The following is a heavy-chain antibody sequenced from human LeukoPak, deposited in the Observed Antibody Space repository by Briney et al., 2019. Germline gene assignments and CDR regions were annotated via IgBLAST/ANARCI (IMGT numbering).Heavy chain of an antibody. CDR3: ARVIDPGLAYCSGGSCYEGGLVDY. Sequence: PGGSLRLSCAASGFTFSSYAMHWVRQAPGKGLEWVAVISYDGSNKYYADSVKGRFTISRDNSKNTLYLQMNSLGAEDTAVYYCARVIDPGLAYCSGGSCYEGGLVDYWGQGTLVTVSS. CDR2: ISYDGSNK. J-gene: IGHJ4*02. D-gene: IGHD2-15*01. CDR1: GFTFSSYA. V-gene: IGHV3-30-3*01.